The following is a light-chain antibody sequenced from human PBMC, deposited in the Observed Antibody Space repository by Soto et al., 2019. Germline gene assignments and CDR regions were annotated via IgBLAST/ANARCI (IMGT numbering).Light chain of an antibody. J-gene: IGKJ1*01. V-gene: IGKV1-8*01. CDR3: QHYNSYSEA. CDR1: QGISSY. CDR2: AAY. Sequence: MTQAPSSLSASHVDRVTITCRAIQGISSYLSWYQQKPGKAPKLLIYAAYNLQSGVPSRFSGSGSGTEFTLTISSLQPDDFATYYCQHYNSYSEAFGQGTKV.